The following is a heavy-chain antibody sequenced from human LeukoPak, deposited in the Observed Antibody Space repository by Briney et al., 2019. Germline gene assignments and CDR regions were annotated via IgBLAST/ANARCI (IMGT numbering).Heavy chain of an antibody. Sequence: GASVKVSCKASGYTFTGYYMHWVRQAPGQGLEWMGWINPNSGGTNYAQKFQGRVTMTRDTSISTAYMELSRLRSDDTAVYCCARVARYYDSSGEYYFDYWGQGTLVTVSS. CDR1: GYTFTGYY. D-gene: IGHD3-22*01. CDR3: ARVARYYDSSGEYYFDY. CDR2: INPNSGGT. V-gene: IGHV1-2*02. J-gene: IGHJ4*02.